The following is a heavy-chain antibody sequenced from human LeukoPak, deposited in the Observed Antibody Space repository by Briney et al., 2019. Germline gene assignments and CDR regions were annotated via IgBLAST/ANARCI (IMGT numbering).Heavy chain of an antibody. D-gene: IGHD5-18*01. CDR3: ARGRGYSYGSFYYYYYGMDV. CDR1: GYTFTSYD. J-gene: IGHJ6*02. Sequence: ASVKVSCKASGYTFTSYDINWVRQATGQGLEWMGWMNPNSGNTGYAQKFQGRVTMTRNTSISTAYMELSSLRSEDTAVYYCARGRGYSYGSFYYYYYGMDVWGQGTTVTVSS. CDR2: MNPNSGNT. V-gene: IGHV1-8*01.